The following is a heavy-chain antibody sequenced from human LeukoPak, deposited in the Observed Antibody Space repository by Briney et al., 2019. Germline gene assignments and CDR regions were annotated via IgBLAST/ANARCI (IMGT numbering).Heavy chain of an antibody. CDR2: ISISSSTM. Sequence: GGSLRLSCAASGFTFSSYGMNWVRQAPGMGLEWVSHISISSSTMSYADSVKGRFTISRDNAQNSLYLQMNSLRAEDTAVYYCARDRAYSYGRDFDYWGQGTLVTVYS. D-gene: IGHD5-18*01. J-gene: IGHJ4*02. V-gene: IGHV3-48*04. CDR1: GFTFSSYG. CDR3: ARDRAYSYGRDFDY.